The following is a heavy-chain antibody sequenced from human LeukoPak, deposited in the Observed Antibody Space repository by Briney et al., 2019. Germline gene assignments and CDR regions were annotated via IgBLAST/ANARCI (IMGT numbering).Heavy chain of an antibody. Sequence: ASVKVSCKASGYTFTSYGISWVRQAPGQGLEWMGWISAYNGNTNYAQKLQGRVTMTTDTSTSTAYMELRSLRSDDTAVYFCARRSGVAVAGAFDYWAREPWSPSPQ. CDR1: GYTFTSYG. D-gene: IGHD6-19*01. V-gene: IGHV1-18*01. CDR3: ARRSGVAVAGAFDY. CDR2: ISAYNGNT. J-gene: IGHJ4*02.